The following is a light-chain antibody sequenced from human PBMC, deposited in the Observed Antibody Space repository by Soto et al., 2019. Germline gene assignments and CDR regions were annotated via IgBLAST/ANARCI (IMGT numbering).Light chain of an antibody. CDR2: KAS. CDR1: RTISSW. J-gene: IGKJ1*01. V-gene: IGKV1-5*03. Sequence: DIQMTQSPSTLSGSHGHRVSINCRASRTISSWLAWYQQKKGKAPKILIYKASTLKSGVPSRFRGSGSGTEFTLPISRLQPDDFETYYCQHYNSYSEAFGQGTKVDIK. CDR3: QHYNSYSEA.